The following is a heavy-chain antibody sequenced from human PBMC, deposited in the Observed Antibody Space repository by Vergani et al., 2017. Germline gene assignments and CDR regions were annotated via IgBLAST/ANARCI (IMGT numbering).Heavy chain of an antibody. CDR3: ARDGYYGSGSYIGYGMDV. V-gene: IGHV3-53*04. CDR1: GFTVSSNY. J-gene: IGHJ6*02. Sequence: EVQLVESGGGLVQPGGSLRLSCAASGFTVSSNYMSWVRQAPGKGLEWVSVIYSGGSTYYADSVKGRFTISRHNSKNTLYLQMNSLRAEDTAVYYCARDGYYGSGSYIGYGMDVWGQGTTVTVSS. D-gene: IGHD3-10*01. CDR2: IYSGGST.